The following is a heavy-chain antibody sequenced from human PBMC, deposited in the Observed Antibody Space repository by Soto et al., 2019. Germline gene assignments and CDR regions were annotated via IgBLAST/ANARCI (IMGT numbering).Heavy chain of an antibody. J-gene: IGHJ4*02. D-gene: IGHD6-19*01. V-gene: IGHV3-74*01. CDR2: INGDGSRT. CDR1: GLTISSYW. Sequence: EVQLVESWGGLVQPGESLRLSGVVSGLTISSYWMHFVRQAPGKGLVWVSRINGDGSRTNYADSVKGRFTISRDNAKNTLYLEVNPLRGEDTAVYYWAVSVAGPTAIAYWGQGTLVTVSS. CDR3: AVSVAGPTAIAY.